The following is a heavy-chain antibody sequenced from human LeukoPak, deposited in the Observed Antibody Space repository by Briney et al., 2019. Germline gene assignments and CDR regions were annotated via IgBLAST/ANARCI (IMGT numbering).Heavy chain of an antibody. CDR3: AKCRGSSWSDYFDY. J-gene: IGHJ4*02. D-gene: IGHD6-13*01. Sequence: GASLRLSCAVSGFSLSRYAMSWVRKAPGKGLEWVSAISDSGGSTYYADSVKGRFTISRDNSRDTLYLQMNTLRAEDTAVYYCAKCRGSSWSDYFDYWGQGTLVTVSS. V-gene: IGHV3-23*01. CDR2: ISDSGGST. CDR1: GFSLSRYA.